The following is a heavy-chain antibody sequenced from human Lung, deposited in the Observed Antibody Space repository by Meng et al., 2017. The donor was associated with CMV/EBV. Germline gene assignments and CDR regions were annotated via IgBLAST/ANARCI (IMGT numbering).Heavy chain of an antibody. Sequence: GGSXRLXCAASGFTFSSYEINWVRQAPGKGLEWVSYISSSGSTIYYADSVKGRFTISRDNAKNSLYLQMNSLRAEDTAVYYCARNRVTIFGVQDYYFDYWXRGTXVTVSS. CDR1: GFTFSSYE. D-gene: IGHD3-3*01. J-gene: IGHJ4*02. CDR3: ARNRVTIFGVQDYYFDY. CDR2: ISSSGSTI. V-gene: IGHV3-48*03.